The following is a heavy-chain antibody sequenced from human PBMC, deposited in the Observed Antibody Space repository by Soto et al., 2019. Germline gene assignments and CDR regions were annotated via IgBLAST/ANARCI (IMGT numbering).Heavy chain of an antibody. CDR3: ARPRPTRDDYGDYSQNDEGYYYYGMDV. J-gene: IGHJ6*02. Sequence: SETLSLTCTVSGGSISSSSYYWGWIRQPPGKGLEWIGSIYYSGSTYYNPSLKSRVTISVDTSKNQFSLKLSSVTAADTAVYYCARPRPTRDDYGDYSQNDEGYYYYGMDVWGQGTTVTVSS. V-gene: IGHV4-39*01. D-gene: IGHD4-17*01. CDR2: IYYSGST. CDR1: GGSISSSSYY.